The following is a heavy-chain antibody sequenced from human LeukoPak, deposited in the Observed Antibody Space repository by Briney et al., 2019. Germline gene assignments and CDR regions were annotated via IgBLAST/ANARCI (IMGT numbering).Heavy chain of an antibody. CDR3: ARASGYTSGWYDDAFDI. CDR1: GFTFSSYS. Sequence: NPGGSLRLSCAASGFTFSSYSMNWVRQAPGKGLEWVSSISSSSSYIYYADSVKGRFTISRDNAKNSLYLQMNSLRAEDTAVYCCARASGYTSGWYDDAFDIWGQGTMVTVSS. D-gene: IGHD6-19*01. CDR2: ISSSSSYI. J-gene: IGHJ3*02. V-gene: IGHV3-21*01.